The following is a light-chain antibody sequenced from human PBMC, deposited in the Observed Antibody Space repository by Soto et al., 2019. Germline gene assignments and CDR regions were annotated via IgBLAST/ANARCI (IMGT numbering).Light chain of an antibody. J-gene: IGKJ5*01. CDR3: QQSYSTPTT. Sequence: DIQVTQSPSSLSASVGDRVTITCRASQSISSYLNWYQQRPGKAPNLLIYAASSLQSGVPSRFSGSGSGTDFTLTISSLQPEDFATYYCQQSYSTPTTFGQGTRLEMK. CDR2: AAS. V-gene: IGKV1-39*01. CDR1: QSISSY.